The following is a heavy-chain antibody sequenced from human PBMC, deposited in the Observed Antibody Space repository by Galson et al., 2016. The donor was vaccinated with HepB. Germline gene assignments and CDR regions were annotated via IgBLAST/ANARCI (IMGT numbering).Heavy chain of an antibody. CDR1: GFNFDYWW. J-gene: IGHJ4*02. V-gene: IGHV3-7*01. CDR3: ARESTGSYFD. Sequence: SLRLSCAASGFNFDYWWMSWVRQVPGKGPEWVANINEVGYGKFYADSVMGRFTISRDSAKNSLYLQMSGLRVEETAVYYCARESTGSYFDWGQGTLVTVSS. CDR2: INEVGYGK. D-gene: IGHD3-10*01.